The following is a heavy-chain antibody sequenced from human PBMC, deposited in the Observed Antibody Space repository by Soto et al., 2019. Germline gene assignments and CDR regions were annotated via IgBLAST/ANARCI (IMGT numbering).Heavy chain of an antibody. CDR1: GYTFTSYD. CDR2: MNPNSGNT. Sequence: QVKLAQSRAEVKKPGPSVKVSCKASGYTFTSYDINWVRQATGQGLEWMGWMNPNSGNTGYAQKFQGRVTMTRNTSINTAYMELSSLRSEDTAVYYCERERSYGMDVWGQGTTVTVSS. CDR3: ERERSYGMDV. J-gene: IGHJ6*02. V-gene: IGHV1-8*01.